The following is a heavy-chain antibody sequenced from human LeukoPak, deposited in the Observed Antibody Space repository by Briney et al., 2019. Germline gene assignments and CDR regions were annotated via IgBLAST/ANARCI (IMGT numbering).Heavy chain of an antibody. CDR1: GYSFTSYW. CDR3: ARHSPISTRHYYGMDV. D-gene: IGHD2/OR15-2a*01. CDR2: IYPGDSDT. Sequence: GESLKISCKGSGYSFTSYWIGWVRQVPGKGLEWMGIIYPGDSDTRYSPSFQGQVTTSADKSISTAYLQWSSLKASDTAMYYCARHSPISTRHYYGMDVWGQGTTVTVSS. J-gene: IGHJ6*02. V-gene: IGHV5-51*01.